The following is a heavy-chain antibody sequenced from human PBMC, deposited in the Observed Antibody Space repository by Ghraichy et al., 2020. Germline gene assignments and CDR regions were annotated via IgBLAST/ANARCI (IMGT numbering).Heavy chain of an antibody. V-gene: IGHV3-30*09. CDR1: GFSFSIYA. CDR3: ARAERWLAGDFDY. Sequence: GESLNISCAASGFSFSIYAMHWVRQAPGKGLEWLAVISYDGSNKYYADSVRGRFAISRDNSKNTLYLQLNSLRPEDTASYYCARAERWLAGDFDYWGQGTLVTASS. D-gene: IGHD6-19*01. J-gene: IGHJ4*02. CDR2: ISYDGSNK.